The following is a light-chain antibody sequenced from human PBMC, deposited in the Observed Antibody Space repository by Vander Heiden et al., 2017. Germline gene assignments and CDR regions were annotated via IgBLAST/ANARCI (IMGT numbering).Light chain of an antibody. Sequence: DIQMTQSPSSLSASVGDRVTITCRASQSISSYLNWYQQKPGKAPKLLIYAASSLQSGVPSRFSGSASGTDFTLTISSLQPEDFATYYCQQSYSTPFTFGPWTKVNIQ. J-gene: IGKJ3*01. CDR3: QQSYSTPFT. CDR2: AAS. V-gene: IGKV1-39*01. CDR1: QSISSY.